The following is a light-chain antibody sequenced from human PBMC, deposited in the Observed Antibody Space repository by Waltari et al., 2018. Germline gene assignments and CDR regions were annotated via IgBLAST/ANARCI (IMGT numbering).Light chain of an antibody. J-gene: IGKJ4*01. CDR3: QQANSFPLT. CDR2: GAS. V-gene: IGKV1-12*01. CDR1: QDISRW. Sequence: DIQMTQFPSSVSASVGDRVTITCRASQDISRWLAWYQQKPGKASKFLIYGASNLQSGVPSRFSGSGSGTDFTLTISSLQPEDFATYYCQQANSFPLTFGGGTKVEIK.